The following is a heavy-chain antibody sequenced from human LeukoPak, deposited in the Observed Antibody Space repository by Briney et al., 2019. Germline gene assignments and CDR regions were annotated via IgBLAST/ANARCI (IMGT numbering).Heavy chain of an antibody. CDR1: GGSISSGSYY. V-gene: IGHV4-61*02. CDR2: IYTSGST. Sequence: SQTLSLTCTVSGGSISSGSYYWSWIRQPAGKGLEWIGRIYTSGSTNYNPSLKSRVTISVDTSKNQFSLKLSSVTAADTAVYYCARGTKPPYWGQGTLVTVSS. CDR3: ARGTKPPY. J-gene: IGHJ4*02. D-gene: IGHD2-8*01.